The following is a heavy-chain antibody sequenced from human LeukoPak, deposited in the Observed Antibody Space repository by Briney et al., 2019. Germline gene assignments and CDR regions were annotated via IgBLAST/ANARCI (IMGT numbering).Heavy chain of an antibody. V-gene: IGHV2-70*01. CDR1: GFSLSTSGMC. D-gene: IGHD3-9*01. Sequence: SGPALVKPTQTLTLTCTFSGFSLSTSGMCVSWIRQPPGKALEWLALIDWDDDKYYSTSLKTRLTISKDTSKNQVVLTMTNMDPVDTATYYCAQIKVDDILTGYYRYFDYWGQGTLVTVSS. CDR3: AQIKVDDILTGYYRYFDY. J-gene: IGHJ4*02. CDR2: IDWDDDK.